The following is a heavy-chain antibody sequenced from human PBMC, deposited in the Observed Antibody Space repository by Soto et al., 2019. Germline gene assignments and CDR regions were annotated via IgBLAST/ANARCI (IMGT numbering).Heavy chain of an antibody. CDR3: ARDKEWFPTNWFDP. V-gene: IGHV3-30-3*01. Sequence: GGSLRLSCAASGFTFSSYAMHWVRQAPGKGLEWVAVISYDGSNKYYADSVKGRFTISRDNSKNTLYLQMNSLRAEDTAVYYCARDKEWFPTNWFDPWGQGTLVTVSS. CDR2: ISYDGSNK. D-gene: IGHD3-3*01. J-gene: IGHJ5*02. CDR1: GFTFSSYA.